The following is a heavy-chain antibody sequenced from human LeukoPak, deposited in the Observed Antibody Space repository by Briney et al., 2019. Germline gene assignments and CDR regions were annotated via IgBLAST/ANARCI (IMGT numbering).Heavy chain of an antibody. J-gene: IGHJ4*02. D-gene: IGHD1-1*01. V-gene: IGHV4-4*09. CDR1: GASMSSNY. Sequence: PSETLSLTCNVSGASMSSNYWSWIRQPPGKGLEWIGYIYHSGNTNYSPPLESRVTMSVDESKNQFSLRVHFVSAADTAVYYCAKGTIGTLITPGRLDYWGQGNLVTVSS. CDR3: AKGTIGTLITPGRLDY. CDR2: IYHSGNT.